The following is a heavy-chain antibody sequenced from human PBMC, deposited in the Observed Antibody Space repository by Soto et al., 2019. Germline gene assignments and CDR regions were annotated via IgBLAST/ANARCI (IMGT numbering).Heavy chain of an antibody. CDR2: ISSSSSYI. CDR3: ARDRVDTAMEGAFDI. V-gene: IGHV3-21*01. CDR1: GFTFSSYS. J-gene: IGHJ3*02. Sequence: GGSLRLSCAASGFTFSSYSMNWVRQAPGKGLEWVSSISSSSSYIYYADSVKGRFTISRDNAKNSLYLQMNSLRAEDTAVYYCARDRVDTAMEGAFDIWGQGTMVTVSS. D-gene: IGHD5-18*01.